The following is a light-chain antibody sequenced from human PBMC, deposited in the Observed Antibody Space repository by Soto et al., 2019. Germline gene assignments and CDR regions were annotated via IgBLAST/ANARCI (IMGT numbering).Light chain of an antibody. J-gene: IGKJ1*01. CDR2: GAS. CDR3: QQYGNSRGT. CDR1: QSMRIN. V-gene: IGKV3-15*01. Sequence: EIVMTQSPATLSLSPGERATLSCRASQSMRINLAWYQQKPGQAPRLLIYGASTRATGIPARFSGSGSGTDFALAISGLEPEDFAVYYCQQYGNSRGTFGQGTKVDIK.